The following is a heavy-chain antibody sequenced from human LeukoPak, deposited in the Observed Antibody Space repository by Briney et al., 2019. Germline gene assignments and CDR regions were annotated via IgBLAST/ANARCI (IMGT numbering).Heavy chain of an antibody. V-gene: IGHV3-30*04. CDR2: ISYAGNIK. CDR3: AELGITMIGGV. J-gene: IGHJ6*04. D-gene: IGHD3-10*02. CDR1: GFTVRSNS. Sequence: PGGSLRLSCAASGFTVRSNSMSWVRQAPGKGLEWVALISYAGNIKYYADSVKGRFIISRDNAKNSLYLQMNSLRAEDTAVYYCAELGITMIGGVWGKGTTVTISS.